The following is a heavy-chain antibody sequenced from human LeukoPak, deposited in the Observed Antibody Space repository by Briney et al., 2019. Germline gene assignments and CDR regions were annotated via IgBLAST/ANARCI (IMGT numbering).Heavy chain of an antibody. V-gene: IGHV3-64*01. CDR2: ISSNGGST. D-gene: IGHD5-24*01. CDR1: GFTFSSYA. CDR3: ATLRGDGYNYYFDY. J-gene: IGHJ4*02. Sequence: GGSLRLSCAASGFTFSSYAMHWVRQAPGKGLEYVSAISSNGGSTYYANSVKGRFTISRDNSKNTLYLQMGSLRAEDTAVYYCATLRGDGYNYYFDYWGQGTLVTVSS.